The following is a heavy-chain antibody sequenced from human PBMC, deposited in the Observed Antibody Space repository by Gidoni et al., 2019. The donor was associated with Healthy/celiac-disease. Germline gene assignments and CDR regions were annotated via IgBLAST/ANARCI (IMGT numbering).Heavy chain of an antibody. CDR1: GFSLRTSGMC. V-gene: IGHV2-70*15. CDR2: IDWDDDK. CDR3: ARMVDCGGDI. D-gene: IGHD2-21*01. J-gene: IGHJ3*02. Sequence: QLTLRESGPALVNPTPTLPLTCTFSGFSLRTSGMCGSWIRQPPGKALEWLARIDWDDDKYYSKSLKTRLTISKDTAKNQVVLTMTNMDPVDTATYYCARMVDCGGDIWGQGTMVTVSS.